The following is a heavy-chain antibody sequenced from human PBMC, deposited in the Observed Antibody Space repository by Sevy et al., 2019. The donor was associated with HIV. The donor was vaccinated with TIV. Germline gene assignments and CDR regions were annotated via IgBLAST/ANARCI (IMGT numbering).Heavy chain of an antibody. D-gene: IGHD3-3*01. CDR2: ISYDGTKT. V-gene: IGHV3-30*03. J-gene: IGHJ4*02. Sequence: GGSLRLSCAASGFTFSTYGINWVRQAPGKGLEWVALISYDGTKTFYIDSVKGRFTVSRDNSKNDLYLQMNSLRPEDTAFYYCAVWPGGLHGYYLKIDSWGQGTLVTVSS. CDR3: AVWPGGLHGYYLKIDS. CDR1: GFTFSTYG.